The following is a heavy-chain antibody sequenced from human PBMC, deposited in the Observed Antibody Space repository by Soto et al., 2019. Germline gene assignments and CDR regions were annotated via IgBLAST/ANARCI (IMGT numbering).Heavy chain of an antibody. J-gene: IGHJ6*02. Sequence: GGSLRLSCSGSGFTVSSFGMHWVRQAPGKGLEHVSTLSSNGIGTYYADSVKGRFTFSRDTSKNTLYLQMSSLRTEDTAVYYCVKDMGQAAVGIRYPYGLDVWGLGATVTVSS. CDR2: LSSNGIGT. CDR3: VKDMGQAAVGIRYPYGLDV. D-gene: IGHD6-13*01. V-gene: IGHV3-64D*06. CDR1: GFTVSSFG.